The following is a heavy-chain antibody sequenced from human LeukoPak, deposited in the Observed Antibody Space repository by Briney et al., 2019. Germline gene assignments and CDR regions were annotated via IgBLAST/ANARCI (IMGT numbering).Heavy chain of an antibody. D-gene: IGHD3-22*01. CDR1: GFTFSSYE. CDR2: ISSSGSTI. V-gene: IGHV3-48*03. CDR3: ARYYYDSSGYYFSDY. Sequence: QPGGSLRLSCAASGFTFSSYEMNWVRQAPGKGLEWVSYISSSGSTIYYADSVKGRFTISRDNAKNSLYLQMNSLRAEDTAVYYCARYYYDSSGYYFSDYWGQGTLVTVSS. J-gene: IGHJ4*02.